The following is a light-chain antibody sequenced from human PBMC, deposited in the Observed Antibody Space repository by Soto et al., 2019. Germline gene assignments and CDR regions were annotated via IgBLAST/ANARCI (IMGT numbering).Light chain of an antibody. CDR1: SFNVGNNY. CDR3: GTWDASLTAGV. J-gene: IGLJ3*02. CDR2: END. Sequence: QSALTQTPSISAAPGQTVTISCSGSSFNVGNNYVSWYQQLPGSAPKLLISENDKRPSDVPDRFSGSKSGTTATLGITGLQTGDEADYYCGTWDASLTAGVFGGGTKVTVL. V-gene: IGLV1-51*02.